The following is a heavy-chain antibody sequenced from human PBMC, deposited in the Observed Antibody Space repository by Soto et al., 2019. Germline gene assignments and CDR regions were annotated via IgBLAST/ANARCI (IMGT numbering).Heavy chain of an antibody. D-gene: IGHD2-15*01. V-gene: IGHV3-9*01. CDR2: ISWSSGSI. CDR1: GFTFDDYA. Sequence: GGSLRLSCAASGFTFDDYAMHWVRQAPGKGLEWVSGISWSSGSIGYADSVKGRFTISRDNAKNSLYLQMNSLRAEDTALYYCAKATGAVAATKHDAFDIWGQGTMVTVSS. CDR3: AKATGAVAATKHDAFDI. J-gene: IGHJ3*02.